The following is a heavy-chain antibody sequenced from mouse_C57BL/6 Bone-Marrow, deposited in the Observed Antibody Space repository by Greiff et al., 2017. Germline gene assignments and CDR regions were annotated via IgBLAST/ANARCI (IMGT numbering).Heavy chain of an antibody. CDR2: IYLGNGYT. V-gene: IGHV1-58*01. CDR1: GYTFTSYG. J-gene: IGHJ1*03. CDR3: ARTRITTVVATGNVDV. D-gene: IGHD1-1*01. Sequence: VQLQQSGAELVRPGSSVKMSCKTSGYTFTSYGINWVKQRPGQGLEWIGYIYLGNGYTEYNEKFKGKATLTSDTSSSTAYMQLSSLTSEDSAIYFWARTRITTVVATGNVDVWGTGTTVTVSS.